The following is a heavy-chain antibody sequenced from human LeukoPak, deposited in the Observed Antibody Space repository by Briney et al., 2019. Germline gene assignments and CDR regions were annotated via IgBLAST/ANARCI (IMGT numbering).Heavy chain of an antibody. D-gene: IGHD6-13*01. CDR2: IYHSGST. CDR1: GYSISSGYY. V-gene: IGHV4-38-2*02. Sequence: SETLSLTCTVSGYSISSGYYWGWIRQPPGKGLEWIGSIYHSGSTYYNPSLKSRVTISVDTSKNHFSLQLNSVTPEDTAVYYCAREKGLYSSSWSTFYYYYYYMDVWGKGTTVTISS. J-gene: IGHJ6*03. CDR3: AREKGLYSSSWSTFYYYYYYMDV.